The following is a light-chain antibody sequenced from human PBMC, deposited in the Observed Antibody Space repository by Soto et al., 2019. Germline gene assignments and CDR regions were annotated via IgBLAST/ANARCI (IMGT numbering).Light chain of an antibody. CDR2: NVS. CDR3: YSYAGSYTWV. CDR1: SSDVGGYHY. Sequence: QSALTQPRSVSASPGQSVTISCTGTSSDVGGYHYVSWYQQHPGKAPKFIIYNVSKRPSGVPDRFSGSKSGSTASLTISGLQADDEADYYCYSYAGSYTWVFGTGTKLTVL. J-gene: IGLJ1*01. V-gene: IGLV2-11*01.